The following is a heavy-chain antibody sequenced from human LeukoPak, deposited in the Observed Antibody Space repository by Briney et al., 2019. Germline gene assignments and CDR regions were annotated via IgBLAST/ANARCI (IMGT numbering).Heavy chain of an antibody. V-gene: IGHV3-23*01. CDR2: ISGSGGST. CDR1: GFTFSSYA. J-gene: IGHJ4*02. Sequence: GGSLRLSCAASGFTFSSYAMSWVRQAPGKGLEWVSAISGSGGSTYYADSVKGRFTISRDNSKNTLYLQMNRLRAEDTAVYYCAKGKGLMVVAHGDWGQGTLVTVSS. D-gene: IGHD2-8*01. CDR3: AKGKGLMVVAHGD.